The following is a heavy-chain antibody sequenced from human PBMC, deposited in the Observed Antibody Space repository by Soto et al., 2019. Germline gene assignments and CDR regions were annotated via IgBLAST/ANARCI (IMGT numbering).Heavy chain of an antibody. Sequence: LRLSCGASGFPFNTHGMAWVRQAPGKGLEWVSGISGGGDRTQYADGVKGRFTISRDNSKNTVDLQMTSLRAEDAATYYCAKTATYDYVWGDYRYFFDHWGQGTVVTVSS. CDR3: AKTATYDYVWGDYRYFFDH. J-gene: IGHJ4*02. V-gene: IGHV3-23*01. CDR1: GFPFNTHG. D-gene: IGHD3-16*02. CDR2: ISGGGDRT.